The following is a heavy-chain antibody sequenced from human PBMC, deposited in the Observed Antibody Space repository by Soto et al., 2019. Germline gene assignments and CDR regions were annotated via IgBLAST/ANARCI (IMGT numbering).Heavy chain of an antibody. D-gene: IGHD6-13*01. CDR1: GGSIISYY. V-gene: IGHV4-59*01. CDR2: IYYSGST. CDR3: AILPGIAALHY. J-gene: IGHJ4*02. Sequence: ASETLSLTCTVSGGSIISYYWSWIRQPPWKGLEWIGYIYYSGSTNYNPSLKSRVTISVDTSKNQFSLKLSSVTAADTAVYYCAILPGIAALHYWGQGTLVTVSS.